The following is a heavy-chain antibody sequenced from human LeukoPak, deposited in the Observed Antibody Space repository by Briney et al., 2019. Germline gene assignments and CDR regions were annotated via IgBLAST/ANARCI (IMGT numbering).Heavy chain of an antibody. D-gene: IGHD3-22*01. CDR1: GFTFGSYA. V-gene: IGHV3-23*01. CDR3: AKVVSGYYYDSSGYTDY. Sequence: PGGSLRLSCAASGFTFGSYAMSWVRQAPGKGLEWVSAISGSGGSTYYADSVKGRFTISRDNSKNTLYLQMNSLRAEDTAVYYCAKVVSGYYYDSSGYTDYWGQGTLVTVSS. J-gene: IGHJ4*02. CDR2: ISGSGGST.